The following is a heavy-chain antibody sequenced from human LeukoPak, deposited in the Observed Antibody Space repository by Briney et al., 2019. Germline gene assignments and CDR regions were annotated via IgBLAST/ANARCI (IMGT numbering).Heavy chain of an antibody. J-gene: IGHJ4*02. D-gene: IGHD1-14*01. CDR3: ARATYNSPFDY. V-gene: IGHV1-46*01. Sequence: ASVKVSCKASGYTFTSYYMHWVRQAPGQGLEWMGMINPSGGSTSYAQKFQGRVTMTRDMSTSTVYMELSSLRSEDTAVYYCARATYNSPFDYWGQGTLVTVSS. CDR1: GYTFTSYY. CDR2: INPSGGST.